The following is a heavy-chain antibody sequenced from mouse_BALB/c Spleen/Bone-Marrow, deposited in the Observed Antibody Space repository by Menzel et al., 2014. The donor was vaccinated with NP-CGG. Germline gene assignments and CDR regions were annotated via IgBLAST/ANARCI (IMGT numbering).Heavy chain of an antibody. CDR1: GYAFTNYR. V-gene: IGHV1-63*01. CDR3: ARLRGYSQAWFAY. CDR2: IYPGSGNT. D-gene: IGHD2-3*01. J-gene: IGHJ3*01. Sequence: VQLQQSGAELVRPGTSVKISCKASGYAFTNYRLGWVKQRPGHGLEWIGDIYPGSGNTYYNEKFKGKATLTADKSSSTAYMQLSSLTSEDSAVYFCARLRGYSQAWFAYWGQGTLVTVSA.